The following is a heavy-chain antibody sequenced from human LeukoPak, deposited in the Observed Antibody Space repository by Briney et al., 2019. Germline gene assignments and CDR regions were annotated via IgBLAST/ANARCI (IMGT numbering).Heavy chain of an antibody. Sequence: ASVKVSCKASGYTFTGYYMHWVRQAPGQGLEWMGWMNPTSGGTNYAQKFQGRVTMTRDTSISTAYMELSRLRSDDTAVYYCARGPYCSSTSCMREDYYYYMDVWGKGTTVTVSS. CDR3: ARGPYCSSTSCMREDYYYYMDV. CDR1: GYTFTGYY. D-gene: IGHD2-2*01. CDR2: MNPTSGGT. J-gene: IGHJ6*03. V-gene: IGHV1-2*02.